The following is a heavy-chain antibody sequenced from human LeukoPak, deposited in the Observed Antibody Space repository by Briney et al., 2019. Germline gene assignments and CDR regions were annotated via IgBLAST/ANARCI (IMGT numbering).Heavy chain of an antibody. CDR2: ISSSGSSI. J-gene: IGHJ4*02. CDR3: ARGDWYSFDY. V-gene: IGHV3-11*01. CDR1: GFSFSEYN. Sequence: GGPLRLSGAASGFSFSEYNMIWIRQAPGKGLEWVSYISSSGSSIHYADSVKGRFTISRDNAKNSLYLQMNSLRVEDTAVYYCARGDWYSFDYWGQGALVTVSS. D-gene: IGHD3-9*01.